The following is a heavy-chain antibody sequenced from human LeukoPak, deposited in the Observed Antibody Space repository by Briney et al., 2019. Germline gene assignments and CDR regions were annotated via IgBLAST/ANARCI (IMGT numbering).Heavy chain of an antibody. CDR1: GGSFSGYY. CDR3: ARGRRYSSSSYPHYYYYYGMDV. Sequence: PSETLSLTCAVYGGSFSGYYWSWIRQPPGKGLEWIGEINHSGSTNYNPSPKSRVTISVDTSKNQFSLKLSSVTAADTAVYYCARGRRYSSSSYPHYYYYYGMDVWGQGTTVTVSS. J-gene: IGHJ6*02. CDR2: INHSGST. V-gene: IGHV4-34*01. D-gene: IGHD6-6*01.